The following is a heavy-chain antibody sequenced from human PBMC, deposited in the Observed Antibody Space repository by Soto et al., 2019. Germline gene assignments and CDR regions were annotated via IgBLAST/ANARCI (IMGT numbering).Heavy chain of an antibody. CDR2: IDPRDSQT. V-gene: IGHV5-10-1*01. D-gene: IGHD1-26*01. Sequence: WESLTISCTSFGYTFTAFWISWVRQMPGKGLEWMGRIDPRDSQTNYSPSFQGHVTISVDKSISTAYLQWDSLKASDTAMYYCARLFCSTDTCDSWFDPWGQGTLVTVSS. J-gene: IGHJ5*02. CDR1: GYTFTAFW. CDR3: ARLFCSTDTCDSWFDP.